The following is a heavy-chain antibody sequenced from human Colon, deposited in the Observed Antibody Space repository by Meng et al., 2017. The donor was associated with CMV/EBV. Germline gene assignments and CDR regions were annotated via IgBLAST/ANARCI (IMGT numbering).Heavy chain of an antibody. Sequence: GGSLRLSCAASGFTFSDYYMSWIRQAPGQGLEWVSYISSSCSTIYYSDSVKGRFTISRDNAKNSLYLQMNSLIAEDTAVYYCARGAVGATMREDFDIWGQGTMVTVSS. CDR2: ISSSCSTI. D-gene: IGHD1-26*01. J-gene: IGHJ3*02. CDR3: ARGAVGATMREDFDI. V-gene: IGHV3-11*01. CDR1: GFTFSDYY.